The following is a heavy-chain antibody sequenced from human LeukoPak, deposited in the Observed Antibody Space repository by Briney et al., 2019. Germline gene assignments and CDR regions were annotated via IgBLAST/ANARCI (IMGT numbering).Heavy chain of an antibody. CDR2: ISAYNGNT. D-gene: IGHD3-10*01. Sequence: GASVKVSCKASGYTFTSYGISWVRQAPGQGLEWMGWISAYNGNTNYAQKLQGRVTMTTDTSTSTAYMELRSLRSDDTAVYYCARVFLWFGELYHYYMDVWGKGTTVTISS. V-gene: IGHV1-18*01. J-gene: IGHJ6*03. CDR3: ARVFLWFGELYHYYMDV. CDR1: GYTFTSYG.